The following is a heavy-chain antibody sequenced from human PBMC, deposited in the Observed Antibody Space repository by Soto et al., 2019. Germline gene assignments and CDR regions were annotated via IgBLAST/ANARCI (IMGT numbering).Heavy chain of an antibody. CDR3: ASPMVRGVILGSYYYMDV. D-gene: IGHD3-10*01. Sequence: LETLSLTCTVAGGSISSYYWSWIRQPPGKGLEWIGSIYYSGSTYYNPSLKSRVTISVDTSKNQFSLKLSSVTAADTAVYYCASPMVRGVILGSYYYMDVWGKGTTVTVSS. J-gene: IGHJ6*03. CDR2: IYYSGST. V-gene: IGHV4-59*05. CDR1: GGSISSYY.